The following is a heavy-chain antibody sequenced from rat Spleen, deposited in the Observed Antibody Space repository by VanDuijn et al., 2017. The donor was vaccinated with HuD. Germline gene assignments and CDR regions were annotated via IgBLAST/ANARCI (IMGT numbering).Heavy chain of an antibody. J-gene: IGHJ3*01. CDR1: YYSVRSSYR. V-gene: IGHV3-3*01. CDR2: IDNAGTT. Sequence: EVQLQESGPGLVKPSQSFSLTCSVAYYSVRSSYRWNWIRTFPGNKLDWMGYIDNAGTTNYNPSLRSRIPITRDTSKNQFFLQVNSVTIDDTATYYCARSGYSTARGWFDHWGQGTLVAVSS. CDR3: ARSGYSTARGWFDH. D-gene: IGHD1-2*01.